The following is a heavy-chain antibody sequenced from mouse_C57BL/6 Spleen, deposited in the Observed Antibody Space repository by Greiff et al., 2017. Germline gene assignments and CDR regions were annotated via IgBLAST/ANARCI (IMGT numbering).Heavy chain of an antibody. CDR3: AGSHYYGSSSGYYAMDY. V-gene: IGHV2-2*01. J-gene: IGHJ4*01. D-gene: IGHD1-1*01. CDR1: GFSLTSYG. CDR2: IWSGGST. Sequence: VQLQQSGPGLVQPSQSLSITCTVSGFSLTSYGVHWVRQSPGKGLEWLGVIWSGGSTDYNAAFISRLSISKDNSKSQVFFKMNSLQADDTAIYYCAGSHYYGSSSGYYAMDYWGQGTSVTVSS.